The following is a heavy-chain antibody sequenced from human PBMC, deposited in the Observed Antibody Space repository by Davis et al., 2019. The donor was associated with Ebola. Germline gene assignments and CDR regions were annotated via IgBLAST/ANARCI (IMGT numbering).Heavy chain of an antibody. CDR3: ARGDYYDSSGYYYPNWFDP. D-gene: IGHD3-22*01. CDR2: INHSGST. V-gene: IGHV4-34*01. J-gene: IGHJ5*02. Sequence: SETLSLTCAVYGGSFSGYYWSWIRQPPGKGLEWIGEINHSGSTNYNPSLKSRVTISVDTSKNQFSLKLSSVTAADTAVYYCARGDYYDSSGYYYPNWFDPWGQGTLVTVSS. CDR1: GGSFSGYY.